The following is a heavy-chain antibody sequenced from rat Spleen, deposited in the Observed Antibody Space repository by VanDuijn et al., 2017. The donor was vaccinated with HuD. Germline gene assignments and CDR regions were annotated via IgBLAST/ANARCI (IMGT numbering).Heavy chain of an antibody. Sequence: QVQLNESGPGLVQPSQTLSLTCTVSGFSLTSNGVSWVRQPPGRGLDWIAAISSGGNTYYNSTLKSRLSISRDTSKSQVFLKMNSLQTEDTATYFCTTGDYSDGGDYWGQGVMVTVSS. CDR3: TTGDYSDGGDY. D-gene: IGHD1-12*02. J-gene: IGHJ2*01. CDR2: ISSGGNT. V-gene: IGHV2S12*01. CDR1: GFSLTSNG.